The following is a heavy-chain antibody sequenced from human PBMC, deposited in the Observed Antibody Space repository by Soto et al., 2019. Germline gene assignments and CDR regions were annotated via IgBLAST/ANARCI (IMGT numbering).Heavy chain of an antibody. Sequence: ASVKVSCKVSGYTLTELSMHWVRQAPGKGLEGMGGFDPEDVETIYAQKFQGRVTMTEDTSTDTAYMELSSLRSEDTSVYYCAHIAAAPPHQPDYWGQGTLVTVSS. CDR3: AHIAAAPPHQPDY. V-gene: IGHV1-24*01. J-gene: IGHJ4*02. D-gene: IGHD6-13*01. CDR1: GYTLTELS. CDR2: FDPEDVET.